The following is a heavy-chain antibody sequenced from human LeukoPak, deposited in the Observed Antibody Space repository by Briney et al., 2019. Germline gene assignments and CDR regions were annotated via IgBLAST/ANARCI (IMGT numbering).Heavy chain of an antibody. V-gene: IGHV3-53*01. Sequence: GGSLRLSCAASGFTVSSNYMSWVRQAPGKGLEWVSVIYSGGSTYYADSVKGRFTVSRDNSKNTLYLQMNSLRAEDTAVYYCARGVATVILSFDYGGQGTLVTVS. J-gene: IGHJ4*02. CDR1: GFTVSSNY. CDR2: IYSGGST. D-gene: IGHD5-12*01. CDR3: ARGVATVILSFDY.